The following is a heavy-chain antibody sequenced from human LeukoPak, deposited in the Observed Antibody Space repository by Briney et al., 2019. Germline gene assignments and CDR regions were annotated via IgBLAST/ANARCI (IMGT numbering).Heavy chain of an antibody. CDR3: ARVTDIDFDGYIDY. V-gene: IGHV1-18*01. J-gene: IGHJ4*02. Sequence: WISAYNGNTNYAQKLQGRVTMTTDTSTSTAYMELRSLRSDDTAVYYCARVTDIDFDGYIDYWGQGTLVTVSS. CDR2: ISAYNGNT. D-gene: IGHD2-15*01.